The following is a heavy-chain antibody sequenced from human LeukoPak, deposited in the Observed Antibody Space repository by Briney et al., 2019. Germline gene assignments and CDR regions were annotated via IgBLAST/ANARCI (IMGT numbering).Heavy chain of an antibody. CDR2: IIPIFGTA. D-gene: IGHD5-18*01. Sequence: SVKVSCKAPGGTFSTYAISWVRQAPGQGLEWMGGIIPIFGTANYAQRFQGRVTITADESTNTAYLQLSSLRSEDTAVYFCARDAPSETTMVSAFDIWGQGTMVTVSS. V-gene: IGHV1-69*01. J-gene: IGHJ3*02. CDR1: GGTFSTYA. CDR3: ARDAPSETTMVSAFDI.